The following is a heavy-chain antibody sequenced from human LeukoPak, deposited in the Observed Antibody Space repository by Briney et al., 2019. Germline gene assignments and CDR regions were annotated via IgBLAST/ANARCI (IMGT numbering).Heavy chain of an antibody. D-gene: IGHD6-13*01. Sequence: GGSLRLSCPPSLLTFSRHWMSLLRQAPGKGLEWVAKITQDGSDKYYVGSVKGRFTVSRDNAQNSLYLQMNSLRAEDTAIYYCARKCSSSWSSFDYWGQGTLVTVSS. J-gene: IGHJ4*02. V-gene: IGHV3-7*05. CDR3: ARKCSSSWSSFDY. CDR1: LLTFSRHW. CDR2: ITQDGSDK.